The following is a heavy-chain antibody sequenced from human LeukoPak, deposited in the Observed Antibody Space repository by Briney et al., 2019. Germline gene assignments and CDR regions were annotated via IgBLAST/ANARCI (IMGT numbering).Heavy chain of an antibody. J-gene: IGHJ4*02. CDR2: INQGGSEK. Sequence: GGSLRLSCAASGFTFSPFWMSWVRQAPGKGLEWVANINQGGSEKYYVDSMKGRFTVSRGNAKNSLYLQMDSLRAEDTAVYYCARGGTFVSDYWGQGTLVTVSS. CDR1: GFTFSPFW. V-gene: IGHV3-7*01. D-gene: IGHD1-1*01. CDR3: ARGGTFVSDY.